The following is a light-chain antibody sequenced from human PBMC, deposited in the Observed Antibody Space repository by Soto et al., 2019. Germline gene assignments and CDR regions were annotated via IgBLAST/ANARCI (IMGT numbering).Light chain of an antibody. CDR1: QSVLYSSNNNNY. V-gene: IGKV4-1*01. J-gene: IGKJ1*01. CDR3: QQYYSSWT. CDR2: WAS. Sequence: DIVMTQSPDSLAVSLGERATINCKSSQSVLYSSNNNNYLAWYQQKPGQPPKLLISWASTRESGVPDRFSGSGSGTDFTLTITSLQAEDVAVYYCQQYYSSWTFGQGTKVEIK.